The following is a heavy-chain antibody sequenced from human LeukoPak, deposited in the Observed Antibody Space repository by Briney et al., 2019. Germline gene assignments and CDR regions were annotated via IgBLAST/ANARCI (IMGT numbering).Heavy chain of an antibody. CDR3: VRDALHTAHFDY. CDR2: VSASSNI. Sequence: TGGSLRLSCAASGFTFSSYTMNWVRQAPGKGLQWVSTVSASSNIHYSESVKGRFTISRDNARDPLYLQMNSLRDEDTAVYYCVRDALHTAHFDYWGQGTLVTVSS. D-gene: IGHD5-18*01. V-gene: IGHV3-48*02. J-gene: IGHJ4*02. CDR1: GFTFSSYT.